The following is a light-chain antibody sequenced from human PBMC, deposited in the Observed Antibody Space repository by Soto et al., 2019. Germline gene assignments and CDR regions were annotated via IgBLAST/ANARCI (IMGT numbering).Light chain of an antibody. Sequence: SYELTQPPSVSVSPGQTTSITCSGDKLGDKYACWYQQKPGQSPALVIYQDSKRPSGIPERFSGSNSGNTATLTISGTQAMDEADYYCQAWDRSTYVFGTGTKVTVL. CDR3: QAWDRSTYV. V-gene: IGLV3-1*01. CDR2: QDS. CDR1: KLGDKY. J-gene: IGLJ1*01.